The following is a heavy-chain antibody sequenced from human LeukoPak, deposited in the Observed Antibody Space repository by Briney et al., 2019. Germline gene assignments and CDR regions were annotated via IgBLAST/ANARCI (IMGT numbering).Heavy chain of an antibody. J-gene: IGHJ5*02. CDR1: GGSISSSSYF. Sequence: SGTLSLTCTVSGGSISSSSYFWGWIRQPPGKGLEWIGSIYYSGSTYYNPSLKSRVTISVDTSKNQFSLKLSSVTAADTAVYYCARAAAGTFWFDPWGQGTLVTVSS. CDR3: ARAAAGTFWFDP. D-gene: IGHD6-13*01. V-gene: IGHV4-39*07. CDR2: IYYSGST.